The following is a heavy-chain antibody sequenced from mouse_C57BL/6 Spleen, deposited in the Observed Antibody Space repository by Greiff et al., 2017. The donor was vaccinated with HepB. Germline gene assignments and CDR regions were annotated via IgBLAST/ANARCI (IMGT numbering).Heavy chain of an antibody. D-gene: IGHD2-4*01. J-gene: IGHJ2*01. Sequence: VQLQQSGPVLVKPGASVKMSCKASGYTFTDYYMNWVKQSHGKSLEWIGVINPYNGGTSYNQKFKGKATLTVDKSSSTAYMELNSLTSEDSAVYYCARSGDYDPRYYDYWGQGTTLTVSS. CDR1: GYTFTDYY. CDR3: ARSGDYDPRYYDY. V-gene: IGHV1-19*01. CDR2: INPYNGGT.